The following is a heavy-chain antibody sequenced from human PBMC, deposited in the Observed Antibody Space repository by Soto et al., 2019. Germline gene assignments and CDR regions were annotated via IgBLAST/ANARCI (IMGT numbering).Heavy chain of an antibody. Sequence: SETLSLTCTVSGGSISSYYWSWIRQPPGKGLEWVGYIYYSGSTNYNPSLKSRVTISVDTSKNQFSLKLSSVTAADTAVYYCAAVTANYYYYYMDVWGQGTTVTVSS. J-gene: IGHJ6*03. V-gene: IGHV4-59*01. CDR3: AAVTANYYYYYMDV. D-gene: IGHD2-21*02. CDR1: GGSISSYY. CDR2: IYYSGST.